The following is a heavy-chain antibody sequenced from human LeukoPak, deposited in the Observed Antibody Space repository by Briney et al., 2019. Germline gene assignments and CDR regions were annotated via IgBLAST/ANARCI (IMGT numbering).Heavy chain of an antibody. CDR1: GFTFSSYA. Sequence: GRSLRLSCAASGFTFSSYAMHWVRRAPGKGLEWVAVISYDGSNKYYADSVKGRFTISRDNSKNTLYLQMNSLRAEDAAVYYCARSPEQLALYYWGQGTLVTVSS. CDR3: ARSPEQLALYY. V-gene: IGHV3-30-3*01. J-gene: IGHJ4*02. D-gene: IGHD6-6*01. CDR2: ISYDGSNK.